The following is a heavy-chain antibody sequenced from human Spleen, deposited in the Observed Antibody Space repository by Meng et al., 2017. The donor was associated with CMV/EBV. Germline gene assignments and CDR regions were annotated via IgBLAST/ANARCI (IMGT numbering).Heavy chain of an antibody. CDR2: VYYSGTT. D-gene: IGHD3-3*01. V-gene: IGHV4-39*07. CDR1: GDSISRHLYY. CDR3: ARGIWSGRFTDTYQNYFDV. J-gene: IGHJ4*02. Sequence: GSLGLSCSVSGDSISRHLYYWGWIRQPPGKGLEWIGSVYYSGTTQYNNPSLTRRVSLYVDTSGNQFSLRLSSVTAADTAVYYCARGIWSGRFTDTYQNYFDVWGQGLLVTVSS.